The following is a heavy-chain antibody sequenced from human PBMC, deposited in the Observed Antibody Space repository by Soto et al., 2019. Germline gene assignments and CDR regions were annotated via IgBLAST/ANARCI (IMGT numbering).Heavy chain of an antibody. D-gene: IGHD2-21*02. J-gene: IGHJ4*02. CDR1: GYDFFKYN. CDR2: INPNGGYT. V-gene: IGHV1-46*01. CDR3: TRADSDVVILPDVRPLFDL. Sequence: QAQLVQSGAEVKKPGASVKVSCKTSGYDFFKYNMHWVRQAPGQGLEWMGVINPNGGYTRHAQKFQGRVIMTRDTSSKIVYMELSGLTSEYTAMYYCTRADSDVVILPDVRPLFDLWGQGALVTVSS.